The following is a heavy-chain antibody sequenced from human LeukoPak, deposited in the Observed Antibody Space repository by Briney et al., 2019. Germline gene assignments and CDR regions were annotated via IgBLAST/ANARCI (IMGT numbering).Heavy chain of an antibody. CDR1: GFTFDDYA. V-gene: IGHV3-43*02. D-gene: IGHD5-12*01. Sequence: GGSLRLSCAASGFTFDDYAMHWVRQAPGKGLEWVSLISGDGGSTYYADSVKGRFTISRDNAKNSLYLQMNSLRADDTAMYYCAKEGYSGYYAFDIWGQGTMVTVSS. J-gene: IGHJ3*02. CDR3: AKEGYSGYYAFDI. CDR2: ISGDGGST.